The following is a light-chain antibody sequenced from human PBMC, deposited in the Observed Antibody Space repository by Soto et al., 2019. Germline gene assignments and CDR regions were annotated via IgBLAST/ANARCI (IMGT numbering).Light chain of an antibody. V-gene: IGKV4-1*01. CDR3: QQYNNWPPWT. J-gene: IGKJ1*01. Sequence: DIVMTQSPDSLTVSLCERATINCKSSESLFYSSNNNNYLAWYQQKPGQPPRLLIYGASTRATGIPARFSGSGSGTEFTLTISSLQSEDFAVYYCQQYNNWPPWTFGQGTKVDIK. CDR2: GAS. CDR1: ESLFYSSNNNNY.